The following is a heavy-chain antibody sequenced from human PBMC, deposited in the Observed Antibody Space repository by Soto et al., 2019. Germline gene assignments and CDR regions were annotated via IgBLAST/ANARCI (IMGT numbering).Heavy chain of an antibody. CDR1: GFTFSSYA. Sequence: PGGSLRLSCAASGFTFSSYAMSWVRQAPGKGLEWVSAISGSGGSTYYADSVKGRFTISRDNSKNTLYLQMNSLRAEDTAVYYCAIQGYYGDYIDYWGQGTLVTVSS. D-gene: IGHD4-17*01. J-gene: IGHJ4*02. CDR3: AIQGYYGDYIDY. V-gene: IGHV3-23*01. CDR2: ISGSGGST.